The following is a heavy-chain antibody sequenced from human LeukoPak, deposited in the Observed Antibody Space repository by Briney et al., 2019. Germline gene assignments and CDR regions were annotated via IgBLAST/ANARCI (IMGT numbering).Heavy chain of an antibody. Sequence: ASVKVSCKTSGYPFDNFGLTWVRQAPGQGLEWLGWIGAHNGVTHSAQSFRGRLAMTTDTSTNTAYLELRSLQSDDTAVYYCARDRVGGGLTGASLYWGQGTRVTVSS. J-gene: IGHJ4*02. CDR3: ARDRVGGGLTGASLY. CDR1: GYPFDNFG. CDR2: IGAHNGVT. V-gene: IGHV1-18*04. D-gene: IGHD4-23*01.